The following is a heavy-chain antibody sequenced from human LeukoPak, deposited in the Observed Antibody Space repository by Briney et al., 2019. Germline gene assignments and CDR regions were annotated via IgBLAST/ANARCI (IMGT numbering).Heavy chain of an antibody. Sequence: PGGSLRLSCAASGFTFSNYSMNWVRQAPGKGLEWVLSISSLSSYIYYADSLKGRFTISRDNAKNSLYLQMNSLRAEDTAVYYCARGGPRDGYDYWGQGTLVTVSS. CDR1: GFTFSNYS. V-gene: IGHV3-21*01. CDR3: ARGGPRDGYDY. D-gene: IGHD5-18*01. CDR2: ISSLSSYI. J-gene: IGHJ4*02.